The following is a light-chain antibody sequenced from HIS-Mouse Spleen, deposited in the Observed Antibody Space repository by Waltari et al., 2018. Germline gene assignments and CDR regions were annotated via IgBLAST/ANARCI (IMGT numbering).Light chain of an antibody. CDR2: AAS. J-gene: IGKJ4*01. CDR3: QQYYSYRLT. V-gene: IGKV1-8*01. Sequence: AIRMTQSPSSFSASTGARVTITCRASQGISSYLAWYQQKPGKAPKLLIYAASTLQSGVPSRFSGSGSGTDFTLTISCLQSEDFATYYCQQYYSYRLTFGGGTKVEIK. CDR1: QGISSY.